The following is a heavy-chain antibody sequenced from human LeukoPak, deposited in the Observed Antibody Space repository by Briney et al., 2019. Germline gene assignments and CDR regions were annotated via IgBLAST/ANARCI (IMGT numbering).Heavy chain of an antibody. D-gene: IGHD3-3*01. CDR3: ARQIRYDFWSGYSEWVLNWFDP. V-gene: IGHV4-39*01. Sequence: PSETLSLTCTVSGGSISSSSYYWGWIRQPPGKGLEWIGSIYYSGSTYYNPSLKGRVTISVDTSKNQFSLKLSSVTAADTAVYYCARQIRYDFWSGYSEWVLNWFDPWGQGTLVTVSS. CDR2: IYYSGST. CDR1: GGSISSSSYY. J-gene: IGHJ5*02.